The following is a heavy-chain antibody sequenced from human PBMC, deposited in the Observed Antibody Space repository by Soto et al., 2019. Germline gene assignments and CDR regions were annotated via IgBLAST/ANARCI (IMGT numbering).Heavy chain of an antibody. Sequence: PGGSLRLYCAAFGFSFSSYAMSWVRQAPGKGLEWVSAISGSGGSTYYADSVKGRFTISRDNSKNTLYLQMNSLRAEDTAVYYCAKDDIVVVPAAPPNWFDPWGQGTLVTVSS. CDR1: GFSFSSYA. CDR3: AKDDIVVVPAAPPNWFDP. CDR2: ISGSGGST. D-gene: IGHD2-2*01. J-gene: IGHJ5*02. V-gene: IGHV3-23*01.